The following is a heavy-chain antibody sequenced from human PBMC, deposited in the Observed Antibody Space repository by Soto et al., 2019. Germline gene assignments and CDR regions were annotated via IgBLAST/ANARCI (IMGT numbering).Heavy chain of an antibody. CDR2: IIAGNGNT. CDR1: GYTFTNSG. J-gene: IGHJ6*02. V-gene: IGHV1-3*01. Sequence: ASVKVSCKASGYTFTNSGISWVRQAPGQRLEWMGWIIAGNGNTKYSQKFQGRVTITRDTSASTAYMELSSLRSEDTAVYYCARTFQYCSGGSCYYAMDVWGQGTTVTVSS. D-gene: IGHD2-15*01. CDR3: ARTFQYCSGGSCYYAMDV.